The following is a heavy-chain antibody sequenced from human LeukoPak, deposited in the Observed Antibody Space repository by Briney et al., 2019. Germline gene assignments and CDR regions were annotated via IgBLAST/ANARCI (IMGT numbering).Heavy chain of an antibody. J-gene: IGHJ4*02. CDR3: SRVPPGSSHFDS. CDR1: GASISSYY. CDR2: IYYRGTT. Sequence: SETLSLTCTVSGASISSYYWSWNRPPPGKGLEWIGYIYYRGTTKYNPSLKSRVTISVDTSKNQFSLMLSSVTAADTAVYYCSRVPPGSSHFDSWGQGTLVPVSS. V-gene: IGHV4-59*01. D-gene: IGHD2-15*01.